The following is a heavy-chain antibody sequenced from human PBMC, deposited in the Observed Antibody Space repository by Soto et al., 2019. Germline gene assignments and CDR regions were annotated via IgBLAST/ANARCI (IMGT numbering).Heavy chain of an antibody. CDR1: GGSISSSSYY. V-gene: IGHV4-39*01. D-gene: IGHD3-10*01. J-gene: IGHJ5*02. Sequence: SETLSLTCTVSGGSISSSSYYWGWIRQPPGKGLEWIGSIYYSGSTYYNPSLKSRVTISVDTSKNQFSLKLSSVTAADTAVYYCASTSMVRGVPGNWFDPWGQGTLVTVYS. CDR2: IYYSGST. CDR3: ASTSMVRGVPGNWFDP.